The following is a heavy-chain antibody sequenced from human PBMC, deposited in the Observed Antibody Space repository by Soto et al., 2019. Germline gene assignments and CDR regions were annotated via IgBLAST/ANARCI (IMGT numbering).Heavy chain of an antibody. V-gene: IGHV4-39*02. CDR1: NGSISSNAYY. CDR3: ARESLGIKIPGVIDS. D-gene: IGHD1-20*01. J-gene: IGHJ4*02. CDR2: VYYGGTT. Sequence: QLQLLETGPGLVKPSETLSLTCTVSNGSISSNAYYWGWIRQPPGKGLQWIGSVYYGGTTYYNPSLKSRFTISVDTSKNQFSLQLSSVTAADTAMFYCARESLGIKIPGVIDSWGQGTLVTVSS.